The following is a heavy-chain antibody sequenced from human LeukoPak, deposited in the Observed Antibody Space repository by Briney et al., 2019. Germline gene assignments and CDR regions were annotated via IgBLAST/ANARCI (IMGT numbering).Heavy chain of an antibody. J-gene: IGHJ4*02. CDR1: GFTFGSYG. D-gene: IGHD3-9*01. CDR3: AKDGYDILTGYYLDY. CDR2: ISYDGSNK. Sequence: GRSLRLSCAASGFTFGSYGMHWVRQAPGKGLEWVAVISYDGSNKYYADSVKGRFTISRDNSKNTLYLQMNSLRAEDTAVYYCAKDGYDILTGYYLDYWGQGTLVTVSS. V-gene: IGHV3-30*18.